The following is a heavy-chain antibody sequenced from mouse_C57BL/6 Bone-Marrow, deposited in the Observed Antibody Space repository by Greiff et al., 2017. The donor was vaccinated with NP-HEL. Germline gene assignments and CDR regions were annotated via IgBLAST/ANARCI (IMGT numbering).Heavy chain of an antibody. V-gene: IGHV14-3*01. CDR3: ARRIVTTSSAMDY. CDR2: IDPANGNT. CDR1: GFNIKNTY. D-gene: IGHD2-5*01. Sequence: VHVKQSVAELVRPGASVKLSCTASGFNIKNTYMHWVKQRPEQGLEWIGRIDPANGNTKYAPKFQGKATITADTSSNTAYLQLSSLTSEDTAIYYCARRIVTTSSAMDYWGQGTSVTVSS. J-gene: IGHJ4*01.